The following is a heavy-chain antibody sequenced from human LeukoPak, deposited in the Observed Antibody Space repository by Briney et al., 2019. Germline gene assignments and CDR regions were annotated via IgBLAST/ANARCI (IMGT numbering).Heavy chain of an antibody. D-gene: IGHD3-10*01. CDR1: GGTFSSYA. J-gene: IGHJ6*03. V-gene: IGHV1-69*06. CDR3: ARLLYYYGSGINAYYYMDV. Sequence: ASVKVSCKASGGTFSSYAISWVRQAPGQGLEWMGGIIPIFGTANYAQKFQGRVTITADKSTSTAYMELSSLRSEDTAVYYCARLLYYYGSGINAYYYMDVWGKGTTVTVSS. CDR2: IIPIFGTA.